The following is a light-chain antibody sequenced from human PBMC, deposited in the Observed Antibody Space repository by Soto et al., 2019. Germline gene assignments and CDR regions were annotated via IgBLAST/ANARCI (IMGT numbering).Light chain of an antibody. Sequence: DIQMTQSPSSLSASVGDRVTITCQASQDISNYLNWYQQKPGKAPKLLIYDASSLETGVPSRFSGSRSGTDFTFTISNLQPEDIATYYCPQYDNLPSITFGQGTRLEIK. CDR3: PQYDNLPSIT. V-gene: IGKV1-33*01. J-gene: IGKJ5*01. CDR2: DAS. CDR1: QDISNY.